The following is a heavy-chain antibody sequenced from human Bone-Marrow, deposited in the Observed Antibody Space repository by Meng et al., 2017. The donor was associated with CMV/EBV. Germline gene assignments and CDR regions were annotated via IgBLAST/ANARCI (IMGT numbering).Heavy chain of an antibody. D-gene: IGHD1-26*01. CDR1: GGSISISSYY. Sequence: QLPLQESGPGLVTPSETLALPRSVSGGSISISSYYWGWIRQPPGKGLEWIGSIYYSGSTYYNPSLKSRVTISVDTSKNQFSLKLSSVTAADTAVYYCAREIGPLLKRFDPWGQGTLVTVSS. J-gene: IGHJ5*02. CDR2: IYYSGST. CDR3: AREIGPLLKRFDP. V-gene: IGHV4-39*07.